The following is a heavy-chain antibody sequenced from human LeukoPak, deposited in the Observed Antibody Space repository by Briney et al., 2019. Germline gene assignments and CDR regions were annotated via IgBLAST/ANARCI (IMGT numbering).Heavy chain of an antibody. V-gene: IGHV4-30-2*01. CDR3: ARGGLAYYDSSDAFDI. D-gene: IGHD3-22*01. CDR2: IYHSGST. CDR1: GGSISSGGYS. J-gene: IGHJ3*02. Sequence: PSETLSLTCAVSGGSISSGGYSWSWIRQPPGKGLEWIGYIYHSGSTYYNPSLKSRVTISVDRSKNQFSLKLSSVTAADTAVYYCARGGLAYYDSSDAFDIWGQGTMVTVSS.